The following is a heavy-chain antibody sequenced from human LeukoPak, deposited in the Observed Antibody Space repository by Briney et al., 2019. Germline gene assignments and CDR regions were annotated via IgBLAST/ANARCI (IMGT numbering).Heavy chain of an antibody. V-gene: IGHV4-34*01. CDR1: GFTFSSYA. CDR3: ARARGRYCSSTSCYEAYYYYGMDV. D-gene: IGHD2-2*01. Sequence: PGGSLRLSCAASGFTFSSYAMSWLRQPPGKGLEWIGEINHSGSTNYNPSLKSRVTISVDTSKNQFSLKLSSVTAADTAVYYCARARGRYCSSTSCYEAYYYYGMDVWGQGTTVTVSS. CDR2: INHSGST. J-gene: IGHJ6*02.